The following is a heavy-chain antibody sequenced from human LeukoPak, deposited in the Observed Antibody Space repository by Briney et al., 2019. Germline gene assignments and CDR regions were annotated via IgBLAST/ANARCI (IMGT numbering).Heavy chain of an antibody. D-gene: IGHD3-22*01. J-gene: IGHJ4*02. V-gene: IGHV4-59*07. CDR3: ARVGDNYDSSGYFGS. Sequence: TLSLTCTVSGRSISSYYWSCIRKPPGEGREWIGYIYYSGSTNYHPSLTSRVTTSVNTSKHQFSLTLSSVTAADTAVYYCARVGDNYDSSGYFGSWGQGTLVTVSS. CDR2: IYYSGST. CDR1: GRSISSYY.